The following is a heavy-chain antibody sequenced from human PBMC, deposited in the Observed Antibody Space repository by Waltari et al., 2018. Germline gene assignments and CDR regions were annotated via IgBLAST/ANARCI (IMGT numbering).Heavy chain of an antibody. CDR3: ARGLAVAGTSY. J-gene: IGHJ4*02. V-gene: IGHV4-34*01. D-gene: IGHD6-19*01. Sequence: QVQLQQWAAGLLKPSEPLSLTCAVYGGSSSGYYWSWIRQPPGKGLEWIGEINHSGSTHDNPSLKSRVTISVDTSKNQFSLKLSSVTAADTAVYYCARGLAVAGTSYWGQGTLVTVSS. CDR1: GGSSSGYY. CDR2: INHSGST.